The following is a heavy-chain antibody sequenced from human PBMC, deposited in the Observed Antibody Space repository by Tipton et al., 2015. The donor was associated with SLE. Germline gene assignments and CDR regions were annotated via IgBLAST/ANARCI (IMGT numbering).Heavy chain of an antibody. CDR2: ISTYNGNT. Sequence: QVQLVQSGAEVKKPGASVRVSCKASGYTFTTYGISWGRQAPGQGLEWMGWISTYNGNTNYAQKLQGRVTMTSDTSTRTAYMELRSLRSDDAAIYYCARVRVDTAMGVFDFWGQGTLVTVSS. CDR3: ARVRVDTAMGVFDF. J-gene: IGHJ4*02. CDR1: GYTFTTYG. V-gene: IGHV1-18*01. D-gene: IGHD5-18*01.